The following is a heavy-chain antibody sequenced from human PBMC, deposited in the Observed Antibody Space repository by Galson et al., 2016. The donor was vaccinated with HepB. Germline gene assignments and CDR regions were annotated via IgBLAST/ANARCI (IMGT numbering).Heavy chain of an antibody. Sequence: SLRLSCAASGFRFSSYSIHWVRQTPDKGLECVAIISDDGKKTYYGDSVKGRFSISRDNPKNTLYLQMSSLRVGDTGIYYCAREGWQAGDAYDIWGQGTMVTVS. V-gene: IGHV3-30*04. CDR3: AREGWQAGDAYDI. D-gene: IGHD5-24*01. J-gene: IGHJ3*02. CDR2: ISDDGKKT. CDR1: GFRFSSYS.